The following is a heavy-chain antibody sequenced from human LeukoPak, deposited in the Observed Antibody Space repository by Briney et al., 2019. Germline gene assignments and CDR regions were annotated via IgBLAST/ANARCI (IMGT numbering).Heavy chain of an antibody. CDR3: ARACLWFGEFWGYYYYGMDV. CDR2: ISSSGSTI. D-gene: IGHD3-10*01. V-gene: IGHV3-48*03. Sequence: PGGSLRLSCAASGFTFSSYEMNWVRQAPGKGLEWVSYISSSGSTIYYTDSVKGRFTISRDNAKNSLYLQMNSLRAEDTAVYYCARACLWFGEFWGYYYYGMDVWGQGTTVTVSS. J-gene: IGHJ6*02. CDR1: GFTFSSYE.